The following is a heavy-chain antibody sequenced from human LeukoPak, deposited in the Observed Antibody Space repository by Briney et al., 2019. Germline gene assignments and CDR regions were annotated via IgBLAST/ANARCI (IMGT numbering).Heavy chain of an antibody. D-gene: IGHD6-6*01. CDR1: GGTFSSYA. V-gene: IGHV1-69*04. J-gene: IGHJ5*02. CDR2: IIPILGIA. Sequence: ASVKVSCKASGGTFSSYAISWVRQAPGQGLEWMGRIIPILGIANYAQKFQGRVTITADKSTSTAYMELSSLRSEDTAVYYCARDKYSSSSLYNWFDPWGLGTLVTVSS. CDR3: ARDKYSSSSLYNWFDP.